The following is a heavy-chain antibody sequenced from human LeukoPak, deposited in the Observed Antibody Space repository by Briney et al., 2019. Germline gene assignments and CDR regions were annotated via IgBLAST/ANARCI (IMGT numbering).Heavy chain of an antibody. D-gene: IGHD2-8*02. J-gene: IGHJ3*02. Sequence: GGSLRLSCAASGFTFSSYAMHWVRQAPGKGLEWVAVISYDGSNKYYADSVKGRFTISRDNSKNTLYLQMNSLRAEDTAVYYCAIPPWSSFDIWGQGTMVTVSS. V-gene: IGHV3-30*01. CDR2: ISYDGSNK. CDR1: GFTFSSYA. CDR3: AIPPWSSFDI.